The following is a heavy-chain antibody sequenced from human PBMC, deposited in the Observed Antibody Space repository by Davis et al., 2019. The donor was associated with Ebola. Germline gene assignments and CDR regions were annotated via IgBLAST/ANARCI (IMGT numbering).Heavy chain of an antibody. Sequence: GESLKISCAASGFTFSSYSMNWVRQAPGKGLEWVSSISSSSSYIYYADSVKGRFTISRDNAKNSLYLQMNSLRAEDTAVYYCARGWEVYSGYDFSHGMDVWGQGTTVTVSS. CDR3: ARGWEVYSGYDFSHGMDV. CDR1: GFTFSSYS. V-gene: IGHV3-21*01. J-gene: IGHJ6*02. CDR2: ISSSSSYI. D-gene: IGHD5-12*01.